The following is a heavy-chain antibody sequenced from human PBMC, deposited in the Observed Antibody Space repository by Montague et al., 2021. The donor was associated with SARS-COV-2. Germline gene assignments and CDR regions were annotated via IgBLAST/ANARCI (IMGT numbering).Heavy chain of an antibody. CDR1: GFTFSSHW. Sequence: SLRLSCAASGFTFSSHWMHWVRQLPGKGLLWVSRINTDGTITNYADSVKGRFTISRNNAKNLMYLQMNSLRVEDTAVYYCATDRTVAPGYGFDPWGQGTLVTVSS. J-gene: IGHJ5*02. D-gene: IGHD3-9*01. V-gene: IGHV3-74*01. CDR2: INTDGTIT. CDR3: ATDRTVAPGYGFDP.